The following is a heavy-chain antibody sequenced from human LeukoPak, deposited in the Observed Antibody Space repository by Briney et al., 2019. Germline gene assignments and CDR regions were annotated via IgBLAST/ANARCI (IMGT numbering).Heavy chain of an antibody. CDR1: GYTFTSYD. D-gene: IGHD2-8*01. CDR2: MNPNSGDT. J-gene: IGHJ4*02. CDR3: AADTNYCTNGVCYAFDY. Sequence: AASVKVSCKASGYTFTSYDINWVRQATGQGPEWMGWMNPNSGDTGYAQKFQGRVTITRDMSTSTAYMELSSLRSEDTAVYYCAADTNYCTNGVCYAFDYWGQGTLVTVSS. V-gene: IGHV1-8*01.